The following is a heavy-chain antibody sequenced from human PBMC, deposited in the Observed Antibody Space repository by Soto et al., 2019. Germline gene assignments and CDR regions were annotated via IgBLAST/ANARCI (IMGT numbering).Heavy chain of an antibody. V-gene: IGHV4-31*03. J-gene: IGHJ4*02. Sequence: TLSLTCTVSSGSISSGGYYWSWIRQHPGKGLEWIGYIYYSGSTYYNPSLKSRVTISVDTSKNQFSLKLSSVTAADTAVYYCARWGDGYCFDYWGQGTLVTVSS. CDR1: SGSISSGGYY. CDR2: IYYSGST. CDR3: ARWGDGYCFDY. D-gene: IGHD2-21*01.